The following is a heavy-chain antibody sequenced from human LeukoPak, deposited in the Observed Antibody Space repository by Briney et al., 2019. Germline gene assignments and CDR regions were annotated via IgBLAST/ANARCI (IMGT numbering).Heavy chain of an antibody. Sequence: PGGSLRLSCAASGFIFSTYGMHWVRQAPGKGLEWVAFIRNDGSDKYYAVSVKGRFTISRDNAKNSLYLQMNSLRAEDTAVYYCARVRMVRGVTYYYYYMDVWGKGTTVTVSS. CDR1: GFIFSTYG. V-gene: IGHV3-30*02. J-gene: IGHJ6*03. D-gene: IGHD3-10*01. CDR3: ARVRMVRGVTYYYYYMDV. CDR2: IRNDGSDK.